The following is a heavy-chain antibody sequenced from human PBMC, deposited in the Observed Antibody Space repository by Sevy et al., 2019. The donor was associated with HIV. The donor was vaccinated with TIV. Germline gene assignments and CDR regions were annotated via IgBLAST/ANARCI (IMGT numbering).Heavy chain of an antibody. V-gene: IGHV3-21*06. CDR3: ARAEQTYFFDY. J-gene: IGHJ4*02. CDR1: GFTFNKYN. Sequence: GGSLRLSCAASGFTFNKYNMNWVRQAPGKGLEWVSTITGYSTDIYYAESVKGRFTISRDDAKNSLYLQMNGLRAEDTAIYYCARAEQTYFFDYWGQGTLVTVSS. CDR2: ITGYSTDI.